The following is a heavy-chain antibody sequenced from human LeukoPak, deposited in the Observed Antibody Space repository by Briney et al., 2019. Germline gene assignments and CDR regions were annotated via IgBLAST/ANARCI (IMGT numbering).Heavy chain of an antibody. CDR2: IYYSGST. Sequence: PSETLSLTCTVSGGSISSYYWSWIRQPPGKGLEWIGYIYYSGSTNYNPSLKSRVTISVDTSKNQFSLKLSSVTAADTAVYYCARDSTPLTGAVYYYYYYMDVWGKGTTVTVSS. CDR3: ARDSTPLTGAVYYYYYYMDV. D-gene: IGHD7-27*01. CDR1: GGSISSYY. J-gene: IGHJ6*03. V-gene: IGHV4-59*01.